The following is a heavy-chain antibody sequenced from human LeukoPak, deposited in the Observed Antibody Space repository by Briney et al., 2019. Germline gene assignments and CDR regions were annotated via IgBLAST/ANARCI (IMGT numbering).Heavy chain of an antibody. J-gene: IGHJ6*02. CDR1: GYTFTNYY. V-gene: IGHV1-2*02. D-gene: IGHD6-19*01. CDR2: INPNSGGT. CDR3: GRDQGLTAPPPYGMDV. Sequence: GASVKVSCKASGYTFTNYYMHWVRQAPGQGLEWTGWINPNSGGTNYAQKFQGRVTISADTSTSTAYMELSGLRSDEAAVYYCGRDQGLTAPPPYGMDVWGQGTTVTVSS.